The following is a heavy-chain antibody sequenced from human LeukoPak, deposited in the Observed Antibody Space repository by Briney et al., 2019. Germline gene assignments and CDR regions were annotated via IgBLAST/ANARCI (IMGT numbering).Heavy chain of an antibody. J-gene: IGHJ5*02. V-gene: IGHV3-74*01. Sequence: PGGSLRLSCSASGLTLSGYWMHWVRQIPGKGLVWVSRIYVDGRTTNYADSEKGRFTISRDNAKNTVYLEMNSLSAEDTAAYYCIRDFRSADLWGQGTLVTVTS. CDR1: GLTLSGYW. CDR3: IRDFRSADL. CDR2: IYVDGRTT.